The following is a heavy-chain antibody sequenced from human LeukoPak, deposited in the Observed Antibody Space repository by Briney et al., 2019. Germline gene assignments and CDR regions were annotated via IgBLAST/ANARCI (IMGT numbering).Heavy chain of an antibody. Sequence: ASVKVSCKASGYTFTGYYMHWVRQAPGQGLEWMGRINPNSGGTNYAQKFQGRVTMTRDTSISTAYMELSRLRSVDTAVYYCARDPPRMKQQLVGDYWGQGTLVTVSS. V-gene: IGHV1-2*06. J-gene: IGHJ4*02. CDR1: GYTFTGYY. CDR2: INPNSGGT. CDR3: ARDPPRMKQQLVGDY. D-gene: IGHD6-13*01.